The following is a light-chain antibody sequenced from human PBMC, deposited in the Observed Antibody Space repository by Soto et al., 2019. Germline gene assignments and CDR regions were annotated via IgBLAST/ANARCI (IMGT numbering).Light chain of an antibody. CDR2: DVS. CDR3: SSYTSSTDVV. J-gene: IGLJ2*01. CDR1: RSDVGGYNY. Sequence: QSVLTQPASVSGSPGQSITISCTGTRSDVGGYNYVSWYQQHPGKAPKLMIYDVSNRPSGVSNRFSGSKSGNTASLTISGFQAEDEDDYYCSSYTSSTDVVFGGGTKLTVL. V-gene: IGLV2-14*01.